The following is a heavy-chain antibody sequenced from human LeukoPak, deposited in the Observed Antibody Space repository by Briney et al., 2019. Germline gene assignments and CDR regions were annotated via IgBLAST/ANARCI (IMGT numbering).Heavy chain of an antibody. J-gene: IGHJ5*02. CDR3: ATDVLLWFGESQS. V-gene: IGHV1-24*01. CDR1: GYTLTELS. D-gene: IGHD3-10*01. Sequence: GASVKVSCKVSGYTLTELSMHWVRQAPGKGLEWMGGFDPEDGETIYAQKFQGRVTMAEDTSTDTAYMELSSLRSEDTAVYYCATDVLLWFGESQSWGQGTLVTVSS. CDR2: FDPEDGET.